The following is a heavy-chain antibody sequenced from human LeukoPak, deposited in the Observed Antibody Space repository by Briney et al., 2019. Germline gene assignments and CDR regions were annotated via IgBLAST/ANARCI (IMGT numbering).Heavy chain of an antibody. CDR2: IYHSGST. V-gene: IGHV4-4*02. CDR3: ARLYDRSDDDAFDI. J-gene: IGHJ3*02. Sequence: SETLSLTCAVSGGSISSSNWWSWVRQPPGKGLEWIGEIYHSGSTNYNPSLKSRVTISGDKSKNQFSLKLSSVTAADTAVYYCARLYDRSDDDAFDIWGQGTMVTVSS. D-gene: IGHD3-22*01. CDR1: GGSISSSNW.